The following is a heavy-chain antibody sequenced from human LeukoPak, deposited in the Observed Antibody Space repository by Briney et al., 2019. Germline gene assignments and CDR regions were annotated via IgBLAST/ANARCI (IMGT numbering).Heavy chain of an antibody. Sequence: ASVKVSCKASGYTFTSYYMHWVRQAPGQGLEWMGRINPNSGVTNYAPKFQGRVTMTRDTSISTAFLELSGLRSDDTAIYYCARTEANDRADGNFDLWGRGTVVVVSS. CDR1: GYTFTSYY. V-gene: IGHV1-2*06. CDR3: ARTEANDRADGNFDL. J-gene: IGHJ2*01. D-gene: IGHD1-1*01. CDR2: INPNSGVT.